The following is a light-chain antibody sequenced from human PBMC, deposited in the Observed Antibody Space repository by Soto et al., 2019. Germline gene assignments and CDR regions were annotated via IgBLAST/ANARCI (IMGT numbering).Light chain of an antibody. CDR3: QQYNNWPYT. Sequence: DIVLTQSPGTLSLSPGERGTLSCRASQSVSSGYLAWYQQKPGQAPRLLIYDASSRATGIPDRFSGSGSGTEFTLTISSLQSEDFAVYYCQQYNNWPYTFGQGPRWIS. J-gene: IGKJ2*01. V-gene: IGKV3D-20*02. CDR1: QSVSSGY. CDR2: DAS.